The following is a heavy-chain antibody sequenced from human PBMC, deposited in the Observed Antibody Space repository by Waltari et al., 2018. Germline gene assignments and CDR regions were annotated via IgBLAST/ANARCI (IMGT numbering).Heavy chain of an antibody. CDR2: INHSGST. Sequence: QVRLQQWGAGLLNPSGTLSLTCAVYGDSFSGYYWSWIRQPPGKGLEWIGEINHSGSTTDNPALKSRVNMSIDTSKNQFSLKLSSVTAADTAVYYCARTLGSPGGSGSYLEPHFDYWGQGTLVTVSS. CDR1: GDSFSGYY. CDR3: ARTLGSPGGSGSYLEPHFDY. V-gene: IGHV4-34*01. J-gene: IGHJ4*02. D-gene: IGHD3-10*01.